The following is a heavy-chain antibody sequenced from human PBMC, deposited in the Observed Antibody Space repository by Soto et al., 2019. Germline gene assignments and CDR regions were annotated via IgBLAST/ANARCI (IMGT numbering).Heavy chain of an antibody. CDR2: IIPIFGTA. CDR3: ARGQKDYDFWSGYYYYGMDV. Sequence: QVQLVQSGAEVKKPGSSVKVSCKASGGTFSSYAISWVGQAPGKGLEWMGGIIPIFGTANYAQKFQGRVTITADESTSTAYMELSSLRSEDTAVYYCARGQKDYDFWSGYYYYGMDVWGQGTTVTVSS. D-gene: IGHD3-3*01. J-gene: IGHJ6*02. CDR1: GGTFSSYA. V-gene: IGHV1-69*01.